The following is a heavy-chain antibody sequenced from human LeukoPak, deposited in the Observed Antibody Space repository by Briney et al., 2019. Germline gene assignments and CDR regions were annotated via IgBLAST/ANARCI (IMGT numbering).Heavy chain of an antibody. Sequence: PGGSLRLSCAASGFTFSSYQMNWVRQAPGKGLEWVSYISSSGNTIYYADSVKGRFTISRDNAKISLYLQMNSLRAEDTAVYYCAREDSSGYYDFDYWGQGTLVTVSS. J-gene: IGHJ4*02. D-gene: IGHD3-22*01. CDR2: ISSSGNTI. CDR3: AREDSSGYYDFDY. V-gene: IGHV3-48*03. CDR1: GFTFSSYQ.